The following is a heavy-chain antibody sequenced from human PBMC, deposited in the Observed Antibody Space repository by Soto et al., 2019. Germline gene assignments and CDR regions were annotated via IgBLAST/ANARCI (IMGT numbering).Heavy chain of an antibody. CDR3: ATPGGYNYDAFDI. J-gene: IGHJ3*02. V-gene: IGHV1-46*01. Sequence: ASVKVSCKASGYTFTSYYMHWVRQAPGQGLEWMGIINPSGGSTSYAQKFQGRVTMTRDTPTSTVYMELSSLRSEDTAVYYCATPGGYNYDAFDIWGQGTMVTVSS. CDR2: INPSGGST. D-gene: IGHD5-12*01. CDR1: GYTFTSYY.